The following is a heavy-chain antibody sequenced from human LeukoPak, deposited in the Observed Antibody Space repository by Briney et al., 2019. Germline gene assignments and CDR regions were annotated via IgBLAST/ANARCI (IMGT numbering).Heavy chain of an antibody. CDR3: ARDAMVRGVRGAFDI. J-gene: IGHJ3*02. D-gene: IGHD3-10*01. V-gene: IGHV4-38-2*02. Sequence: SETLSLTCTVSNFSISGGYYWGWIRQPPGKGLEWIGYIYHSGSTYYNPSLKSRVTISVDRSKNQFSLKLSSVTAADTAVYYCARDAMVRGVRGAFDIWGQGTMVTVSS. CDR1: NFSISGGYY. CDR2: IYHSGST.